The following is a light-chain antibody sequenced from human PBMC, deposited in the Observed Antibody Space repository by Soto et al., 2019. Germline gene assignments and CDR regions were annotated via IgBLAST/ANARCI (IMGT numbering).Light chain of an antibody. CDR3: HQYGSCPVFT. Sequence: EIEMTQSPGTLSLSPGERATLSCRASQSISSSYLGWYQQKPGQAPMLLIYGASSRAAGIPDRFSGSGCWTDFSLTTSSLEPADFAVYYCHQYGSCPVFTFGRGTKVDIK. J-gene: IGKJ3*01. CDR1: QSISSSY. CDR2: GAS. V-gene: IGKV3-20*01.